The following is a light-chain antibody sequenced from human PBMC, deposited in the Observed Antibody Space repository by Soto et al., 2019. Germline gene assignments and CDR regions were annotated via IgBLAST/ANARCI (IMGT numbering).Light chain of an antibody. CDR1: QSVSSSY. J-gene: IGKJ2*02. CDR3: QQYGCSPRN. Sequence: EIVLTQSPGTLPLSPGERATLSCRATQSVSSSYLASYQHKPGQAPRLLIYGASSRATGIPDRFSGSGFGTDFTLTISRLEPKDFALYYGQQYGCSPRNFGQLTKVEIK. CDR2: GAS. V-gene: IGKV3-20*01.